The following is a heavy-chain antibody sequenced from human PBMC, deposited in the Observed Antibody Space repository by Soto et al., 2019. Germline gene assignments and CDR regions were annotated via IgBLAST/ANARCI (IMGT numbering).Heavy chain of an antibody. CDR2: IQAASGIT. CDR3: ATGRYSGSSYSDGLDV. J-gene: IGHJ6*02. CDR1: GDAFTTYS. V-gene: IGHV1-3*01. D-gene: IGHD1-26*01. Sequence: QVKLVQSGAEVKKPGASVKVSCKASGDAFTTYSFHWVRQAPGHGLEWMGWIQAASGITKSSQTFQGRFTNTRDTSASTVYMEMSSLRPEYTAVYYCATGRYSGSSYSDGLDVWGQGTTVTGPS.